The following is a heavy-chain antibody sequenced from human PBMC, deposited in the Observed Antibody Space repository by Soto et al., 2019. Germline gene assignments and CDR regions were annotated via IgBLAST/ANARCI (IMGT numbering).Heavy chain of an antibody. Sequence: QVQVVQSGAEVKMPGSSVRVSCKASGGTFNSYAFIWVRQAPGQGLEWMGGIIPMFGIPNYSQRFEGRLTIIADESTTTAYMELTSLTSEDTAVYYCATRNPEGDEAVDYWGQGTLVTVSS. CDR1: GGTFNSYA. CDR3: ATRNPEGDEAVDY. J-gene: IGHJ4*02. D-gene: IGHD2-21*01. V-gene: IGHV1-69*01. CDR2: IIPMFGIP.